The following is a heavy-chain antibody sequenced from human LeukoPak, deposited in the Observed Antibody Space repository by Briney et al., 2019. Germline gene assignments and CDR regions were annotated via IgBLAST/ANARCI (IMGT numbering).Heavy chain of an antibody. J-gene: IGHJ4*02. Sequence: GGSLRLSCAASGFSFSDYWMGWVRQTPGKGLEWLANIKQDESEIFYVDSVKGRFAISRDNAKNSLYLQMGSLRAEDTGVYYCVKPLLFIRGLGDNWGQGTLVTVSS. CDR3: VKPLLFIRGLGDN. CDR1: GFSFSDYW. D-gene: IGHD3-10*01. CDR2: IKQDESEI. V-gene: IGHV3-7*01.